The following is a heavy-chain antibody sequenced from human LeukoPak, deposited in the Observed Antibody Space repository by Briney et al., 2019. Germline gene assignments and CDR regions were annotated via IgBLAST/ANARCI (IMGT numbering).Heavy chain of an antibody. CDR1: GYIFTSYG. CDR2: ISTYSDKT. D-gene: IGHD2-15*01. CDR3: ARDHCSGGNCNAYYDF. V-gene: IGHV1-18*01. J-gene: IGHJ4*02. Sequence: ASVKVSCKASGYIFTSYGISWVRQAPGQGLEWMGWISTYSDKTNYVQRLQGRVTMTTDTSTSTAYMELRSLTSDDTAVYYCARDHCSGGNCNAYYDFWGQGALVTVSS.